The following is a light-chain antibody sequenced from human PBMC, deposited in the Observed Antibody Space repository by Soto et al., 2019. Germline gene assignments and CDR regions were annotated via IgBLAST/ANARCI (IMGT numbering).Light chain of an antibody. CDR2: EVT. V-gene: IGLV2-8*01. CDR1: SGDIGGYDY. J-gene: IGLJ1*01. CDR3: SSYAGSNNPYV. Sequence: QSVLTQPPSASGSPGQSVTISSTGTSGDIGGYDYVSWYQQHPGKAPKLMIYEVTKRPLGVPDRFSGSKSGNTASLTVSGLQAEDEADYYCSSYAGSNNPYVFGTGNKVTV.